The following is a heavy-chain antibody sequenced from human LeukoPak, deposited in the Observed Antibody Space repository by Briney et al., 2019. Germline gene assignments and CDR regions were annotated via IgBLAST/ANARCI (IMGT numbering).Heavy chain of an antibody. CDR1: GYMFTSYN. CDR3: ARDQFPYYYYDSSGYDY. V-gene: IGHV1-18*01. J-gene: IGHJ4*02. CDR2: ISAYNGNT. Sequence: GASVKVSCKSSGYMFTSYNIRWVRQAPGQGLEWMGWISAYNGNTNYAQKVQGRVTMTTDTSMSTAYMDLRSLRSDDTAVYYCARDQFPYYYYDSSGYDYWGQGTLVTVSS. D-gene: IGHD3-22*01.